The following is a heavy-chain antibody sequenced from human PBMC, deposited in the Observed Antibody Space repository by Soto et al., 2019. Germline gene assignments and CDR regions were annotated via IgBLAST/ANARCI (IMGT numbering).Heavy chain of an antibody. V-gene: IGHV5-51*01. D-gene: IGHD3-9*01. CDR2: IYPGDSDT. CDR3: ARGDFLTGYYKYYYYGMDV. J-gene: IGHJ6*02. Sequence: PGESLKISCKGSGYSFTSYWIGWVRQMPGKGLEWMGIIYPGDSDTRYSPSFQGQVTISADKSISTAYLQWSSLKASDTAMYYCARGDFLTGYYKYYYYGMDVWGQGTTVTVS. CDR1: GYSFTSYW.